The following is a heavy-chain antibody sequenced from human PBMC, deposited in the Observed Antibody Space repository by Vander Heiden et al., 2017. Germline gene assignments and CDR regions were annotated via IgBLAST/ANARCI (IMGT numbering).Heavy chain of an antibody. CDR1: GYTFTAYY. J-gene: IGHJ6*02. D-gene: IGHD6-13*01. CDR3: ARDISSSYLIRYKIHPNYYYAMDV. CDR2: INPNSGGT. V-gene: IGHV1-2*04. Sequence: QVQLVQSGAEVKKPGASVKVSCKASGYTFTAYYIHWVRQAPGQGLEWMGWINPNSGGTNYAQKFQGWVTMTRDTSINTAYMDLSRLTSDDTAVYYCARDISSSYLIRYKIHPNYYYAMDVWGQGTTVTVSS.